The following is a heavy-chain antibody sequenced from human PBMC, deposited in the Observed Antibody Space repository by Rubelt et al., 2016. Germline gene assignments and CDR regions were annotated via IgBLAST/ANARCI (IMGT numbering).Heavy chain of an antibody. D-gene: IGHD3-10*01. Sequence: QVQLQESGPGLVKPSETLSLTCTVSGASLSRFHWSWIRPSPAKGLEWIGSIHSRGTTKYNPSLQCRVSMSLDTYTNQFALTLRFVTAAGTAVFFCARPLGSDIYTGSWYFDLWGRGTSVTVSS. CDR3: ARPLGSDIYTGSWYFDL. V-gene: IGHV4-4*09. J-gene: IGHJ2*01. CDR1: GASLSRFH. CDR2: IHSRGTT.